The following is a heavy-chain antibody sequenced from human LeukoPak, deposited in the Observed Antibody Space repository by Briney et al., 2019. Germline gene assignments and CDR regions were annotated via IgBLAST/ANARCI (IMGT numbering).Heavy chain of an antibody. Sequence: SETLSLTCAVYGGSFSGYYWSWIRQPPGKGLEWIGEINHSGSTNYNPSLKSRVTISVDTSKNQFSLKLSSVTAADTAVYYCARGKIQLWRRPDAFDVWGQGTMVTVSS. CDR1: GGSFSGYY. D-gene: IGHD5-18*01. CDR2: INHSGST. V-gene: IGHV4-34*01. CDR3: ARGKIQLWRRPDAFDV. J-gene: IGHJ3*01.